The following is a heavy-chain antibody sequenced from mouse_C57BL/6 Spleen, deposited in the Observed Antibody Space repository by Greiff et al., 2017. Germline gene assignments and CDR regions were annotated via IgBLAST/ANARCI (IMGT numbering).Heavy chain of an antibody. J-gene: IGHJ2*01. D-gene: IGHD3-2*02. V-gene: IGHV1-4*01. CDR3: AKGGSSGYLDY. CDR1: GYTFTSYT. Sequence: SGAELARPGASVKMSCKASGYTFTSYTMHWVKQRPGQGLEWIGYINPSSGYTKYNQKFKDKATLTADKSSSTAYMQLSSLTSEDSAVYYCAKGGSSGYLDYWGQGTTLTVSS. CDR2: INPSSGYT.